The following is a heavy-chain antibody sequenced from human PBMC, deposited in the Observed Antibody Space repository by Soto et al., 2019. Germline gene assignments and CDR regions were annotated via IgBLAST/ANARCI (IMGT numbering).Heavy chain of an antibody. CDR2: ISSSGTGI. CDR1: GFSFSDYY. D-gene: IGHD2-15*01. Sequence: QVQLLESGGGLVKPGGSLRLSCAASGFSFSDYYMTWIRQAPGKGLEWVSYISSSGTGIYYPDSVKGRFTISRDNGKNSLYLQMSSLRAEDTAVYYCARAYSDAFDICGQGTMVTVSS. V-gene: IGHV3-11*01. J-gene: IGHJ3*02. CDR3: ARAYSDAFDI.